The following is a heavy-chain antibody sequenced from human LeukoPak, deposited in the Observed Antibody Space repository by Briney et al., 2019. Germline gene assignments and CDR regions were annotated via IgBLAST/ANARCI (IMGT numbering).Heavy chain of an antibody. V-gene: IGHV3-21*01. D-gene: IGHD1-26*01. CDR3: AREPPPQIVGATPYYYGMDV. Sequence: GSLRLSCAASGFTFSSYSMNWVRQAPGKGLAWVSSISSSSSYIYYADSVKGRFTISRDNAKNSLYLQMNSLRAEDTAVYYCAREPPPQIVGATPYYYGMDVWGQGTTVTVSS. CDR1: GFTFSSYS. J-gene: IGHJ6*02. CDR2: ISSSSSYI.